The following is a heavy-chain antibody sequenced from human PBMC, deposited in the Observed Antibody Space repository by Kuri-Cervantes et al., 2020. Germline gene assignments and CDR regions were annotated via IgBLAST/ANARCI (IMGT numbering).Heavy chain of an antibody. J-gene: IGHJ4*02. CDR2: ISWNSGSI. CDR3: AMEPPGVVGFDY. D-gene: IGHD1-1*01. Sequence: SLKISCAASGFTFDDYAMHWVRQAPGKGLEWVLGISWNSGSIGYADSVKGRFTISRDNAKNSLYLQMNSLRAEDTALYYCAMEPPGVVGFDYWGQGTLVTVSS. V-gene: IGHV3-9*01. CDR1: GFTFDDYA.